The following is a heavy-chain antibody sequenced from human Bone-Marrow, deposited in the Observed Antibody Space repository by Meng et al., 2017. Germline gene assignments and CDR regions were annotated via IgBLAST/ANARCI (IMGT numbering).Heavy chain of an antibody. CDR1: GFTVRNNY. CDR3: AKAVTDRSGSWRYAFDI. V-gene: IGHV3-53*01. J-gene: IGHJ3*02. D-gene: IGHD6-13*01. CDR2: LYSAGST. Sequence: GESLKISCAASGFTVRNNYMAWVRQAPGKGLEWVSFLYSAGSTYYADSVKGRFTISRDNSNYTLYLQMNSLRADETAVYYCAKAVTDRSGSWRYAFDIWGQGTMVTVSS.